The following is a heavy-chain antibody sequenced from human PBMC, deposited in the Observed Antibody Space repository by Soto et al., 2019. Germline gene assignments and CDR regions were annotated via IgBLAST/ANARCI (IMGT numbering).Heavy chain of an antibody. Sequence: EVQLLESGGGLVQAGGSLRLSCAASGFTFSSYAMSWVRQAPGEGLEWVSTFSGSGGTTYYADSVKGRFTISRDNSKNSLYLQMNSLRAEDTAVYFCAKDSSSVPAAFDYWGQGTLVTVSS. CDR1: GFTFSSYA. D-gene: IGHD2-2*01. J-gene: IGHJ4*02. CDR2: FSGSGGTT. CDR3: AKDSSSVPAAFDY. V-gene: IGHV3-23*01.